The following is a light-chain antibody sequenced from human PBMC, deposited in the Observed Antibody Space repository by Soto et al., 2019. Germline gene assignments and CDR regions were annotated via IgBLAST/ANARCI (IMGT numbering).Light chain of an antibody. CDR2: AVS. V-gene: IGKV3-15*01. J-gene: IGKJ1*01. Sequence: EIMMTQSPGTLSASPGERATLSCRASQSVSNNLALYQQKPGQAPSLLIYAVSTRATGIPARFSGSGSGTEFTLTISSLQSEDFAVYYCQQYNKWPLTFGQGTKVEIK. CDR3: QQYNKWPLT. CDR1: QSVSNN.